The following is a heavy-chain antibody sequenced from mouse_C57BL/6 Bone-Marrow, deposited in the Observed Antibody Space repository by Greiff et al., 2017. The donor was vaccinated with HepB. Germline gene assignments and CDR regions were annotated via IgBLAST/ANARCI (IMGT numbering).Heavy chain of an antibody. V-gene: IGHV1-72*01. J-gene: IGHJ3*01. D-gene: IGHD2-4*01. CDR2: IDPNSGGT. CDR1: GYTFTSYW. Sequence: QVQLQQPGAELVKPGASVKLSCKASGYTFTSYWMHWVKQRPGRGLGWIGRIDPNSGGTKYNEKFKSKATLTVDKPSSTAYMQLSSLTSEDSAVYYCAREGAYDYEKAYWGQGTLVTVSA. CDR3: AREGAYDYEKAY.